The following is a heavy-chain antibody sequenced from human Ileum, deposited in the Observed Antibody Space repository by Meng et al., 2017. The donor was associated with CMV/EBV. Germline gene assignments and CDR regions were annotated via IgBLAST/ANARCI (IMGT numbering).Heavy chain of an antibody. V-gene: IGHV3-30*02. CDR3: ARGPPGYGGFVD. J-gene: IGHJ4*02. CDR1: GPTFDGYA. CDR2: ISHDEEYE. D-gene: IGHD5-12*01. Sequence: LQRWESGDSVCQPGGTLRLAPVASGPTFDGYAIHVVCWAPGKGLEWVPLISHDEEYEYDSDPLKGRFTISSANSKTTLYLQMANLTSDETAVYYWARGPPGYGGFVDWGQGALVTVSS.